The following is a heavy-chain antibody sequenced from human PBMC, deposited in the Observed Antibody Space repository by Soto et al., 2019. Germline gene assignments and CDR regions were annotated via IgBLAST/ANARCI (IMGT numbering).Heavy chain of an antibody. D-gene: IGHD3-3*01. J-gene: IGHJ4*02. Sequence: PGESLKISCKGSGYSFTSYWIGWVRQMPGKGLEWMGIIYPGDSDTRYSPSFQGQVTISADKSTSTAYLQWSSLKASDTAMYYCARRTDFWSGYYTLYYFDYWGQGTLVTVSS. V-gene: IGHV5-51*01. CDR3: ARRTDFWSGYYTLYYFDY. CDR1: GYSFTSYW. CDR2: IYPGDSDT.